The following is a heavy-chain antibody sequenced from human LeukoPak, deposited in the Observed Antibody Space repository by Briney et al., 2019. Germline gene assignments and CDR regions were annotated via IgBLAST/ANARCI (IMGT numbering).Heavy chain of an antibody. Sequence: GGSLRLSCAASQFTFSNYAMSWVRQAPGKGLEWVSAISGSGNTTYFGDSVTGRFTISRDYPKNTVYLQMNSLSAEDTAVYYCAKGPAPYCSGGSCYSPHWYFDLWGRGTLVTVSS. J-gene: IGHJ2*01. D-gene: IGHD2-15*01. CDR3: AKGPAPYCSGGSCYSPHWYFDL. CDR1: QFTFSNYA. CDR2: ISGSGNTT. V-gene: IGHV3-23*01.